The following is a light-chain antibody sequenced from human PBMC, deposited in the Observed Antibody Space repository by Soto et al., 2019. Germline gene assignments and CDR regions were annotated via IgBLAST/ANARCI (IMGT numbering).Light chain of an antibody. J-gene: IGKJ2*01. CDR2: GAS. CDR3: QQYKNWPPYT. CDR1: QSISSN. Sequence: EIVMTQSPATLSVSPGERATLSCRASQSISSNLAWYQQKPGQAPRLLIYGASTRATGIPARFSGSGSGTEFTLNISSLQSEDFSGYYCQQYKNWPPYTFGQGTKLEIK. V-gene: IGKV3-15*01.